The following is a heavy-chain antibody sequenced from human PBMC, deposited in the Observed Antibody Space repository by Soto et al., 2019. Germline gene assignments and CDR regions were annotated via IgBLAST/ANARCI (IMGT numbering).Heavy chain of an antibody. CDR2: ISAYNGNT. J-gene: IGHJ6*02. D-gene: IGHD3-9*01. CDR1: GYTFTSYG. CDR3: ARGPPYDILCFYYGMDV. V-gene: IGHV1-18*01. Sequence: QVRLVQSGAEVKKPGASVKVSCKASGYTFTSYGISWVRQAPGQGLEWMGWISAYNGNTNYAQKLQGRVTMTTDTCTSTAHMELRGLRSDDTAVYYCARGPPYDILCFYYGMDVWGQGTTVTVSS.